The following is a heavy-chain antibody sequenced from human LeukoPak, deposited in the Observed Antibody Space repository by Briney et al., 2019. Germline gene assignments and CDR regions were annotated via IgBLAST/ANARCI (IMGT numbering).Heavy chain of an antibody. V-gene: IGHV3-66*01. D-gene: IGHD5-18*01. CDR3: AREMWDSYGYVHY. CDR1: GFTVSSNY. Sequence: GGSLRLSCAASGFTVSSNYMSWVRQAPGKGLEWVSVIYSGGSTYYADSVKGRFTISRDNSKNTLYLQMNSLRAEDTAVYFCAREMWDSYGYVHYWGQGTLVTVSS. J-gene: IGHJ4*02. CDR2: IYSGGST.